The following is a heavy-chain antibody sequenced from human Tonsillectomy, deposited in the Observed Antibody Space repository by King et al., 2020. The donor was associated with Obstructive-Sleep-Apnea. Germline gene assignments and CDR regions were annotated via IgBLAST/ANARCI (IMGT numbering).Heavy chain of an antibody. J-gene: IGHJ4*02. D-gene: IGHD2-21*01. CDR2: IFYSGST. V-gene: IGHV4-39*07. CDR1: GGSISSSSYY. Sequence: QLQLQESGPGLVKPSETLSLTCTVSGGSISSSSYYWGWIRQPPGKGLEWIGSIFYSGSTYYNPSLKGRVTMSVDTSNNRFSLKLSSVTAADTAVYYCARDPYSYFDYWGQGALVTVSS. CDR3: ARDPYSYFDY.